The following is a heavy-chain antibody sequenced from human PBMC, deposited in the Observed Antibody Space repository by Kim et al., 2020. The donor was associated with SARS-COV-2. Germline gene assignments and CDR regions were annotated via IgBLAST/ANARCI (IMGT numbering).Heavy chain of an antibody. CDR3: ARSLLWGDRVDC. CDR1: GFTFSSYW. V-gene: IGHV3-74*01. Sequence: GGSLRLSCAASGFTFSSYWMHWVRQAPGKGLVWVSRINGDGSSATYADSVKGRFTISRDSAKNTLYLQMNSLRAEDTDLYYCARSLLWGDRVDCWGQGTLVAVS. J-gene: IGHJ4*02. CDR2: INGDGSSA. D-gene: IGHD3-16*01.